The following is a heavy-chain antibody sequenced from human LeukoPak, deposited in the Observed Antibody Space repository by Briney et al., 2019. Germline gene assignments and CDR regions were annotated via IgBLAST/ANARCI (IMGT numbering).Heavy chain of an antibody. J-gene: IGHJ4*02. D-gene: IGHD6-19*01. Sequence: GGSLRLSCAASGFTFSSYSMNWVRQSPGKGLEWVSYISSNSTTIYYADSVKGRFTVSRDNAKNSLYLQLNSLRDEDTAVYYCARDVQWLTYWGQGTLVTVSS. CDR2: ISSNSTTI. CDR1: GFTFSSYS. V-gene: IGHV3-48*02. CDR3: ARDVQWLTY.